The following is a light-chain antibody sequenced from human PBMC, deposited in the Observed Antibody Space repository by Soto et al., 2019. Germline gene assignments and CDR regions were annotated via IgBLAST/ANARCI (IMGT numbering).Light chain of an antibody. J-gene: IGKJ4*01. CDR2: DAS. CDR3: QQVNNYPLT. CDR1: QGISSW. Sequence: DIQMTQSPSSVSASVGDRVTITCRASQGISSWLAWYQQHPGTAPKRLIYDASNLQSGVPSRFSGSGSGTEFTLTISSLQPEDFATYYCQQVNNYPLTFGGGTKVDIK. V-gene: IGKV1-12*01.